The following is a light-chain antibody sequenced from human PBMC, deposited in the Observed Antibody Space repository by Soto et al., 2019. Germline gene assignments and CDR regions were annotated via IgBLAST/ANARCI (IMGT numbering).Light chain of an antibody. Sequence: QSALTQPASVSGSPGQSITISCTGTNSDVGGLNYVSWYQHHPGNAPKLIIYEVNYRPSGVSDRFSGSKSDNTASLTISGLQTDDEADYYCSSFTISSTWVFGGGTKVTVL. CDR3: SSFTISSTWV. V-gene: IGLV2-14*01. CDR2: EVN. J-gene: IGLJ3*02. CDR1: NSDVGGLNY.